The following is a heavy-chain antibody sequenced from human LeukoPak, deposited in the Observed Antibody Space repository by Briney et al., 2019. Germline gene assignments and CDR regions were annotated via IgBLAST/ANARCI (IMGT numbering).Heavy chain of an antibody. J-gene: IGHJ6*02. V-gene: IGHV1-2*02. D-gene: IGHD3-3*01. CDR2: INPNSGGT. CDR1: GYTFTGYY. CDR3: ARENHYDFWSGYYDYYYGMDV. Sequence: ASVKVSCKASGYTFTGYYMHWVRQAPGQGLEWMGWINPNSGGTNYAQKFQGRATMTRDTSISTAYMELSRLRSDDTAVYYCARENHYDFWSGYYDYYYGMDVWGQGTTVTVSS.